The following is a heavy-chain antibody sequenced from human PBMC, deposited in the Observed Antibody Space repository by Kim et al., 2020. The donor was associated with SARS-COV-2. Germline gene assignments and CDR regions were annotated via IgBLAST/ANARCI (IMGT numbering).Heavy chain of an antibody. V-gene: IGHV4-31*03. CDR1: GGSISSGGYY. Sequence: SETLSLTCTVSGGSISSGGYYWSWIRQHPGKGLEWIGYIYYSGSTYYNPSLKSRVTISVDTSKNQFSLKLSSVTAADTAVYYCARDDYGSKDAFDIWGQGTMVTVSS. D-gene: IGHD4-17*01. J-gene: IGHJ3*02. CDR2: IYYSGST. CDR3: ARDDYGSKDAFDI.